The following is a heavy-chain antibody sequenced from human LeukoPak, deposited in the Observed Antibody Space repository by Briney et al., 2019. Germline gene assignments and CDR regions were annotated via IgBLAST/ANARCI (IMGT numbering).Heavy chain of an antibody. J-gene: IGHJ4*02. CDR1: GFTFSSFS. CDR3: ARGQEGNY. Sequence: GGSLRLSCAASGFTFSSFSMYWVRQAPGKGLEWVAVMSHDGNGKFYADSVKGRFTISRDNSKNTLYLQMNSLRAEDTAVYYCARGQEGNYWGQGTLVTVSS. CDR2: MSHDGNGK. D-gene: IGHD3-10*01. V-gene: IGHV3-30-3*01.